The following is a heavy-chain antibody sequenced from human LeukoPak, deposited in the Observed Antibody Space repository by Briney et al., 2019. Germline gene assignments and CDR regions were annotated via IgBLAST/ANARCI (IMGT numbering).Heavy chain of an antibody. J-gene: IGHJ4*02. D-gene: IGHD5-24*01. V-gene: IGHV3-30*01. CDR2: ISYDGSNK. CDR1: GFTFSSYA. CDR3: AADGRDGYNDY. Sequence: GGSLRLSCAASGFTFSSYAMHWVRQAPGKGLEWVAVISYDGSNKYYADSVKGRFTISRDNSKNTLYLQMNSLRAEDTAVYYYAADGRDGYNDYWGQGTLVTVSS.